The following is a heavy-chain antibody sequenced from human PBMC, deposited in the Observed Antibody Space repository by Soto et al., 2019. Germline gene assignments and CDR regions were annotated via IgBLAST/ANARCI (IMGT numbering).Heavy chain of an antibody. J-gene: IGHJ6*03. CDR2: INPNGGST. V-gene: IGHV1-46*03. CDR1: GYTFINYY. CDR3: VRATAARQRDYSYHSYRHI. Sequence: ASVKVSCKASGYTFINYYIHWVRQAPGQGLEWMGVINPNGGSTVYAQKFQGRVTLTRDTSTSTVYVELSSLRSDDTAVYFCVRATAARQRDYSYHSYRHIGAKVTTVPFSS. D-gene: IGHD6-6*01.